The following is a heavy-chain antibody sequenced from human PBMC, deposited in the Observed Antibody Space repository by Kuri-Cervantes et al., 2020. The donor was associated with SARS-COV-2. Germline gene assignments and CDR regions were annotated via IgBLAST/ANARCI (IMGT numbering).Heavy chain of an antibody. J-gene: IGHJ3*02. Sequence: GESLKISCAASGFTFDDYAMHWVRQAPGKGLEWVSLISWDGGSTYYADSVKGRFTISRDNSKNSLYLQMNSLRAEDTALYYCAKEDGYCSSTSCPGGAFDIWGQGTMVTVSS. CDR1: GFTFDDYA. CDR3: AKEDGYCSSTSCPGGAFDI. D-gene: IGHD2-2*01. V-gene: IGHV3-43D*03. CDR2: ISWDGGST.